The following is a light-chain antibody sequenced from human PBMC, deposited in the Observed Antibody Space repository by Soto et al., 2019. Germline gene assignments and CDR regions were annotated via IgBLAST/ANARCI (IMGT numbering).Light chain of an antibody. CDR1: QTISNSY. V-gene: IGKV3-20*01. CDR2: GAS. J-gene: IGKJ1*01. Sequence: EIVLTQSPGTLSLSPGERATLSCRASQTISNSYLAWYQQKPGQAPRLLIYGASTRATGIPERFSGSGSGTDFTLTISRLEPGDFAVYYCQVYGDSSPTFGQGTKVEIK. CDR3: QVYGDSSPT.